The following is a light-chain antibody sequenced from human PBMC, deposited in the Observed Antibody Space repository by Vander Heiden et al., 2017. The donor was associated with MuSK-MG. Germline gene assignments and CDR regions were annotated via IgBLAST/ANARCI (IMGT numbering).Light chain of an antibody. J-gene: IGKJ5*01. Sequence: EIVLTQSPATLSLSPGERATLSCRASQSVSSYLAWYQQKPGLAPRLLIYDASNRATGIPARFSGSGSGTDFTLTISSLEPEDFAVYYCQQRSNWPPTFGQGTRLGIK. CDR3: QQRSNWPPT. CDR2: DAS. CDR1: QSVSSY. V-gene: IGKV3-11*01.